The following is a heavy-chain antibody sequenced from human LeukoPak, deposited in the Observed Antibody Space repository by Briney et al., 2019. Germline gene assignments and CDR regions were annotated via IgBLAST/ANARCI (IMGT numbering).Heavy chain of an antibody. CDR1: GLTFSSQW. J-gene: IGHJ6*03. CDR3: AREHYFYHMDG. V-gene: IGHV3-7*01. Sequence: LAGGSLRLSCAASGLTFSSQWMSWVRQAPGKGLEWVANVNQGGTEKYYVDSVKGRFTISRDNAENSLYLQMNSLRAEDTAVYYCAREHYFYHMDGWGEGTTVTVSS. CDR2: VNQGGTEK.